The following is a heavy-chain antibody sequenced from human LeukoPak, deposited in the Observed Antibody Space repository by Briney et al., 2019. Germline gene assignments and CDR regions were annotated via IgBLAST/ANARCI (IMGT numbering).Heavy chain of an antibody. CDR2: ISGSGGGT. V-gene: IGHV3-23*01. D-gene: IGHD1-26*01. CDR3: AKNRGAGSHYYYHMNV. CDR1: GFTFSTYA. Sequence: GGSLRLSCAASGFTFSTYAMSWVRQAAGKGLEWVSLISGSGGGTYYADSVKGRLTISRDNSKNTLYLQLNSLRVEDTAVYYCAKNRGAGSHYYYHMNVWGKGITVTVSS. J-gene: IGHJ6*03.